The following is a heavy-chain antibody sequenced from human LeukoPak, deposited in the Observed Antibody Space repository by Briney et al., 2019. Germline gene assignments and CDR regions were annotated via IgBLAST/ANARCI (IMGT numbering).Heavy chain of an antibody. Sequence: SETLSLTCAVYGGSFSGYYWSWIRQAPGEGVEGSGEINHSGSTNYNPSLKSRVTISVDTSKNQFSLKLSSVTAADTAVYYCARRTRGYYYSYDGMDVWGQGTTVTVSS. CDR1: GGSFSGYY. CDR3: ARRTRGYYYSYDGMDV. V-gene: IGHV4-34*01. CDR2: INHSGST. J-gene: IGHJ6*02. D-gene: IGHD3-10*01.